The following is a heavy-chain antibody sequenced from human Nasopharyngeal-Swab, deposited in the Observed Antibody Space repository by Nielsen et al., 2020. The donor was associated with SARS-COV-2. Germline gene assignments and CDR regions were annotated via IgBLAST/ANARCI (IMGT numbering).Heavy chain of an antibody. CDR3: VRDDGSSWLLDK. V-gene: IGHV1-3*01. CDR2: ITAGNGNT. D-gene: IGHD6-13*01. J-gene: IGHJ4*02. Sequence: WVRQAPGQRLEWMGWITAGNGNTQYSQKFHDRLTLTSDTSANTAYMDLSNLRSEDTAVYYCVRDDGSSWLLDKWGQGTLVTVSS.